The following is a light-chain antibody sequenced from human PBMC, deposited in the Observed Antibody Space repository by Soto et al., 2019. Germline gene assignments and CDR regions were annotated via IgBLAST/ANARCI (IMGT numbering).Light chain of an antibody. Sequence: IVLTQSPGTLSLSPGERATLSCRSSRSVGTFLAWYQQKAGQAPRLLIYGASSRATVITDRFSGCGSVTDFTLTISRLEPEDFAVYYCQQYSSSPPLTFGGGTKVEIK. J-gene: IGKJ4*01. CDR2: GAS. CDR3: QQYSSSPPLT. CDR1: RSVGTF. V-gene: IGKV3-20*01.